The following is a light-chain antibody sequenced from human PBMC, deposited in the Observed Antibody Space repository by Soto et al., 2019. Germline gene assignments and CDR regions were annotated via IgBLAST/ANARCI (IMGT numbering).Light chain of an antibody. CDR2: DAS. CDR3: QQYGSSGFT. Sequence: EIVLTQSPGTLSLSPGERATLSCRASQSVRSSSLAWYQQKPGQAPRLLIYDASSRATGIPDRFSGSGSGTDFTLTISRLEPDDFAMYYCQQYGSSGFTFGPGTKVDIK. CDR1: QSVRSSS. J-gene: IGKJ3*01. V-gene: IGKV3-20*01.